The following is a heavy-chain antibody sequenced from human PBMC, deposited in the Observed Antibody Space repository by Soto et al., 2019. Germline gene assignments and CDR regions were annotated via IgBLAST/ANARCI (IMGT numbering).Heavy chain of an antibody. Sequence: QVQLEQWGAGLLKPSETLSLTCAVYGGSFSGYYWSWIRQPPGKGLEWIGEINHSVSTNYNPSLNCRVTISVDTSKSQFSMNLYSVTAADKAVDYCARGRWLRQSFDYWGQGTLVPVSS. CDR2: INHSVST. D-gene: IGHD5-12*01. J-gene: IGHJ4*02. CDR1: GGSFSGYY. CDR3: ARGRWLRQSFDY. V-gene: IGHV4-34*02.